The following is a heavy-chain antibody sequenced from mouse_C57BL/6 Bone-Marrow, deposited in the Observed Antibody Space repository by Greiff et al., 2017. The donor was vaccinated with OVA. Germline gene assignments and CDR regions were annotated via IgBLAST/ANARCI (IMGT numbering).Heavy chain of an antibody. CDR2: INPGSGGT. CDR3: ARRGALWLRRRHYFDY. CDR1: GYAFTNYL. Sequence: QVQLQQSGAELVRPGTSVKVSCKASGYAFTNYLIEWVKQRPGQGLEWIGVINPGSGGTNYNEKFKGKATLTADKSSSTAYMQLSSLTSEDSAVYFCARRGALWLRRRHYFDYWGQGTTLTVSS. J-gene: IGHJ2*01. V-gene: IGHV1-54*01. D-gene: IGHD2-2*01.